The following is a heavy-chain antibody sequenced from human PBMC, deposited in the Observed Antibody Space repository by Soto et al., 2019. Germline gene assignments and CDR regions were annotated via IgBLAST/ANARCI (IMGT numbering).Heavy chain of an antibody. J-gene: IGHJ4*02. V-gene: IGHV1-2*04. CDR1: GYTFTGYY. D-gene: IGHD3-9*01. CDR2: INPNSGGT. CDR3: ARGWEYYDILTVYYDPDPYFDY. Sequence: QVQLVQSGAEVKKPGASVKVSCKASGYTFTGYYMHWVRQAPGQGLEWMGWINPNSGGTNYAQKFQGWVTMTRDTSISTAYMELSRLRSDDTAVYYCARGWEYYDILTVYYDPDPYFDYWGQGTLVTVSS.